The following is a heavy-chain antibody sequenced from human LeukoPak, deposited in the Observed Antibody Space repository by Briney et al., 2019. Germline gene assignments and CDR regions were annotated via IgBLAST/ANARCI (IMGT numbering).Heavy chain of an antibody. Sequence: ASETLSLTCAVYGGSFSGYYWSWIRQPPGKGLEWIGEINHSGSTNYNPSLKSRVTISVDTSKNQFSLKLSSVTAADTAVYYCGGGSRDDAFDIWGQGTMVTVSS. CDR3: GGGSRDDAFDI. V-gene: IGHV4-34*01. CDR2: INHSGST. CDR1: GGSFSGYY. J-gene: IGHJ3*02.